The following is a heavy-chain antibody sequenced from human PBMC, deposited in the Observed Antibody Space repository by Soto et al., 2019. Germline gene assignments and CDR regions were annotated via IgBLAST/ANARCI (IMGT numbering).Heavy chain of an antibody. CDR1: GFSVTDIY. CDR2: IYNEFT. J-gene: IGHJ3*02. CDR3: VRGPRYCSGGSCSIMGDAFDI. Sequence: EVQLVESGGGLVQPGGSLRLSCVASGFSVTDIYMNWVRQAPGKGLEWVSVIYNEFTDYADSVRGRFSISTDSSKNAPYLHMKSLRAEDSAVYYCVRGPRYCSGGSCSIMGDAFDIWGQGTKVTVSS. D-gene: IGHD2-15*01. V-gene: IGHV3-66*01.